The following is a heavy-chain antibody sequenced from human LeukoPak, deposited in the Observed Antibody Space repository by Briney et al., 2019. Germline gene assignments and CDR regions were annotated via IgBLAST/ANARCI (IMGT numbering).Heavy chain of an antibody. D-gene: IGHD6-19*01. CDR3: ARDLFRAVAGTGGY. CDR2: ISSSGSTI. Sequence: PGGSLRLSCAASGFTFSSYEMNWVRQAPGKGLEWVSYISSSGSTIYYADSVKGRFTISRDNAKNSLYLQMNSLRAEDTAVYYCARDLFRAVAGTGGYWGQGTLVTVSS. V-gene: IGHV3-48*03. J-gene: IGHJ4*02. CDR1: GFTFSSYE.